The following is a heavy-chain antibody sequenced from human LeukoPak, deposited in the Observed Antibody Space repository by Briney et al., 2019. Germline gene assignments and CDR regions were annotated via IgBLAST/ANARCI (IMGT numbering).Heavy chain of an antibody. V-gene: IGHV4-39*01. D-gene: IGHD3-3*01. J-gene: IGHJ3*02. CDR1: GDSINNNNYY. Sequence: SETLSLTCTVSGDSINNNNYYWGWIRQPPGKGLEWIGNIYYNGRTYYSPSLKSRGTISVDTSNNQFSLKLSSVTAADTAVYYCARITDRAIFGEIMHGFDIWGQGTPVTVSS. CDR3: ARITDRAIFGEIMHGFDI. CDR2: IYYNGRT.